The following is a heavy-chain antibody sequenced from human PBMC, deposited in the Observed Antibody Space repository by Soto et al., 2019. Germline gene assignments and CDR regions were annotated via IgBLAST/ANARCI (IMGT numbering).Heavy chain of an antibody. D-gene: IGHD3-3*01. CDR2: IYWDDDK. CDR3: AHRVLRTVFGLVTTTAIYFDF. Sequence: QITLNESGPTQVKPRQTLTLTCTFSGFSLTTSGVGVGWIRQSPGKAPECLALIYWDDDKRYSPSPKSRLTITKDTAKNQVVLTMADLDPADTATYYCAHRVLRTVFGLVTTTAIYFDFWGQGTPVAVSS. CDR1: GFSLTTSGVG. V-gene: IGHV2-5*02. J-gene: IGHJ4*02.